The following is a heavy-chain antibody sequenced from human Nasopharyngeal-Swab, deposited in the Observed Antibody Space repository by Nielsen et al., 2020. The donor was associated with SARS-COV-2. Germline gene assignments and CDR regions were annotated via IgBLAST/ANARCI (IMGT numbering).Heavy chain of an antibody. V-gene: IGHV5-10-1*01. CDR3: ARHWSDPGNWFDP. J-gene: IGHJ5*02. CDR1: GYTFTRYW. Sequence: GASLKISCKGSGYTFTRYWISWVRQMPGKGLEWMGRIDPSDSYTNYSPSFQGHVTISADKSISTAYLQWSSLKASDTAMYYCARHWSDPGNWFDPWGQGTLVTVSS. CDR2: IDPSDSYT.